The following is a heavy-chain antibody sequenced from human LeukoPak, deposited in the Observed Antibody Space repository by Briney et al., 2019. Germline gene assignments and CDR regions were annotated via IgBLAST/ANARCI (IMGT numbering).Heavy chain of an antibody. CDR3: ARDMQWLADY. Sequence: SETLSLTCTVSGYSISSGYYWGWIRQPPGKGLEWIGSIYHSGSTYYNPSLKSRVTISVDTSKNQFSLKLSSVTAADTAVYYCARDMQWLADYWGQGTLVTVSS. J-gene: IGHJ4*02. D-gene: IGHD6-19*01. CDR1: GYSISSGYY. V-gene: IGHV4-38-2*02. CDR2: IYHSGST.